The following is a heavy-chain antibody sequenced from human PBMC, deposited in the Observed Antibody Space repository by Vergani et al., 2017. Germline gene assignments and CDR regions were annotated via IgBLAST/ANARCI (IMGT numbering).Heavy chain of an antibody. CDR3: AEGREENRVSWSGNPSYYHYYMDV. D-gene: IGHD3-3*01. V-gene: IGHV1-8*01. CDR1: GYTFTSYD. CDR2: MSTNSGKT. Sequence: QVQLVQSGAEVKKPGASVNVSCKASGYTFTSYDINWVRQATGQGLEWMGWMSTNSGKTGYAQKFQGRVTFTRNTSISTANMELWSRRYDDTADYYCAEGREENRVSWSGNPSYYHYYMDVWGKGTTVSVS. J-gene: IGHJ6*03.